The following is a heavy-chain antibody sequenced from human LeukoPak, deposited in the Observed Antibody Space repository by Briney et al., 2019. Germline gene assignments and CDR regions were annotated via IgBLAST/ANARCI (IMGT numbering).Heavy chain of an antibody. Sequence: GASVKVSCKASGYNFNDFGVTWVRQARGQGLEWMGWISALTGDTNYAQKFQGRLTMTTDTSTDTAYMEMRGLRSDDTAVYFCAGGNRLYTSSWSSLAFDIWGQGTMVTVSS. D-gene: IGHD6-13*01. V-gene: IGHV1-18*01. J-gene: IGHJ3*02. CDR3: AGGNRLYTSSWSSLAFDI. CDR2: ISALTGDT. CDR1: GYNFNDFG.